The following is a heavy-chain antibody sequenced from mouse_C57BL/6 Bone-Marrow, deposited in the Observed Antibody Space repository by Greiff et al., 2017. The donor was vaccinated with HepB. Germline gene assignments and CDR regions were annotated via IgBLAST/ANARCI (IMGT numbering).Heavy chain of an antibody. CDR2: IYPGDGDT. J-gene: IGHJ4*01. CDR3: ARGGTVVDAMDY. D-gene: IGHD1-1*01. Sequence: QVQLQQSGAELVKPGASVKISCKASGYAFSSYWMNWVKQRPGKGLEWIGQIYPGDGDTNYNGKFKGKATLTADKSSSTAYMQLSSLTSEDSAVYFCARGGTVVDAMDYWGQGTSVTVSS. V-gene: IGHV1-80*01. CDR1: GYAFSSYW.